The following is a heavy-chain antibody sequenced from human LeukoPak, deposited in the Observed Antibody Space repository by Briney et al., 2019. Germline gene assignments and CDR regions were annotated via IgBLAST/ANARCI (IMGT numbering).Heavy chain of an antibody. J-gene: IGHJ4*02. V-gene: IGHV3-23*01. CDR3: ATEGFYY. CDR2: ISKSGDIT. CDR1: GFTLSKYG. Sequence: GGSLRLSCVASGFTLSKYGMKWVRQAAGKGLEYVSGISKSGDITHYVDSVKGRFTISRDNSKNTQYFQMNSLRAEDTALYYCATEGFYYWGPGTLVTVSS.